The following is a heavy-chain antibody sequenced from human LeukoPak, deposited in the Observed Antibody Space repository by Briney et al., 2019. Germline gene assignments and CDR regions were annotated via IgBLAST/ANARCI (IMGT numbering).Heavy chain of an antibody. CDR2: TYYRSKWFN. D-gene: IGHD3-16*01. Sequence: SQTLSLTCDISGDSVASNSVTWNWIRQSPSRGLEWLGRTYYRSKWFNDYAVSAKSRITINPDTSKNQFSLQLNSVTPEDTAVYYCARYDWGKYFDYWGQGTLVTVSS. CDR3: ARYDWGKYFDY. CDR1: GDSVASNSVT. J-gene: IGHJ4*02. V-gene: IGHV6-1*01.